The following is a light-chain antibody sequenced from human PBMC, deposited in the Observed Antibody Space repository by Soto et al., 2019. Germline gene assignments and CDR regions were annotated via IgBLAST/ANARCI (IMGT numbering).Light chain of an antibody. CDR3: QQRSNWPIT. J-gene: IGKJ5*01. V-gene: IGKV3-11*01. CDR1: QSVSNNY. CDR2: GAS. Sequence: EIVLTQSPGTLSLSTGERATLSCRASQSVSNNYLAWYQQKPGQAPRLLIYGASNRATGIPARFSGSGSGTDFTLTISSLEPEDFTVYYCQQRSNWPITFGQGTRLEIK.